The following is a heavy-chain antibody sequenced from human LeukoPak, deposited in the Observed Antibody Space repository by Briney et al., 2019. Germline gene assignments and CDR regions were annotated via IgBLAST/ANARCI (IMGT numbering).Heavy chain of an antibody. V-gene: IGHV1-8*03. J-gene: IGHJ4*02. CDR3: ARGLTYYDILTGHIKQFDY. CDR1: GYTFTSYD. Sequence: ASVKVSCKASGYTFTSYDINWVRQATGQGLEWMGWMNPNSGNTGYAQKFQGRVTITRNTSISTAYMELSSLRSEDTAVYYCARGLTYYDILTGHIKQFDYWGQGTLVTVSS. D-gene: IGHD3-9*01. CDR2: MNPNSGNT.